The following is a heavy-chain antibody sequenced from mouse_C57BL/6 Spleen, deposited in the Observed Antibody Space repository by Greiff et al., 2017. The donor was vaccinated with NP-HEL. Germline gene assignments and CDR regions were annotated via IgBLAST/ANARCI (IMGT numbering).Heavy chain of an antibody. CDR2: IDPETGGT. V-gene: IGHV1-15*01. Sequence: VQLQQSGAELVRPGASVTLSCKASGYTFTDYEMHWVKQTPVHGLEWIGAIDPETGGTAYNQKFKGKAILTADKSSSTAYMELRSLTSEDSAVYYCTISNYSNYYFDYWGQGTTLTVSS. CDR1: GYTFTDYE. D-gene: IGHD2-5*01. CDR3: TISNYSNYYFDY. J-gene: IGHJ2*01.